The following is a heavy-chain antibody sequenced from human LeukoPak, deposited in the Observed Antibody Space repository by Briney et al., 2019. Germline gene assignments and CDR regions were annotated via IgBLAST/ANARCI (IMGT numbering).Heavy chain of an antibody. Sequence: SETLSLTCTVSGGSISSYYWSWIRQPAGKGLEWIGRIYTNGSTNYNPSLKSRVTMSVDTSKNQFSLKLSSVTAADTAVYYCARDEASYYYDSSGYPPGAFDIWGQGTMVTVSS. CDR1: GGSISSYY. V-gene: IGHV4-4*07. CDR3: ARDEASYYYDSSGYPPGAFDI. D-gene: IGHD3-22*01. CDR2: IYTNGST. J-gene: IGHJ3*02.